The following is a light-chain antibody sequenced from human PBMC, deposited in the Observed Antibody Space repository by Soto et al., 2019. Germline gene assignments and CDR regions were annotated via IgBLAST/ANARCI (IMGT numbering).Light chain of an antibody. V-gene: IGKV1-16*01. CDR3: HQYNSYPIT. CDR1: QDISNY. CDR2: GAI. J-gene: IGKJ5*01. Sequence: DIQMTQSPSSLSASVGDRVTITCRASQDISNYLVWFQQKPGKAPKSLIYGAISLQGGVPSRFSGSGSGTAFTLTISSLQPEDFPTYYCHQYNSYPITFGQGTRVEMK.